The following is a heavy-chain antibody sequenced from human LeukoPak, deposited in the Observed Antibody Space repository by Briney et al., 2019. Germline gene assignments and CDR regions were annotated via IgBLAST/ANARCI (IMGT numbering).Heavy chain of an antibody. Sequence: GGSLRLSCAASGFTFSSYSMNWVRQAPGKGLEWVSYISSSSSTIYYADSVKGRFTISRDNAKNSLYLQMNSLRDEDTAVYYCAKSSYYDASGYYREYYFDYWGQGTLVTVSS. V-gene: IGHV3-48*02. CDR1: GFTFSSYS. CDR3: AKSSYYDASGYYREYYFDY. D-gene: IGHD3-22*01. J-gene: IGHJ4*02. CDR2: ISSSSSTI.